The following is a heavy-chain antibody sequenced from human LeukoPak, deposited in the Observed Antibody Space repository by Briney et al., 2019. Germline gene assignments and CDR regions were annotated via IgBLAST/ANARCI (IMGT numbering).Heavy chain of an antibody. D-gene: IGHD3-16*01. Sequence: GGSLRLSCAASGFTFSNYWMSWARQAPGKGLEWVASINHNGNVNYYVDSVKGRFTISRDNAKNSLYLQMSNLRAEDTAVYFCARGGGLDVWGQGATVTVSS. J-gene: IGHJ6*02. V-gene: IGHV3-7*03. CDR2: INHNGNVN. CDR3: ARGGGLDV. CDR1: GFTFSNYW.